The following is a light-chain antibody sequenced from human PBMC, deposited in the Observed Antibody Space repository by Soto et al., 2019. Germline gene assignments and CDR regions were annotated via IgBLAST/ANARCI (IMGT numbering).Light chain of an antibody. CDR1: QAISSY. J-gene: IGKJ5*01. Sequence: DLQLTQSPSFLSASVGDRVTITCRASQAISSYLDWYQQKPGKAPKLLIYGASTLQSGVPPRFSGSGSGTQFTLTISSLQPEDFATYYCQQVNSYPITFGQGTRLEIK. V-gene: IGKV1-9*01. CDR3: QQVNSYPIT. CDR2: GAS.